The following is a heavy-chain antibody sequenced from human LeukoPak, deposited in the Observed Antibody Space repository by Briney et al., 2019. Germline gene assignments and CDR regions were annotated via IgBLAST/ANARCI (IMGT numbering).Heavy chain of an antibody. CDR3: ARGWHHGMDV. CDR1: GFTFSSYA. V-gene: IGHV3-23*01. CDR2: ISGSGGST. D-gene: IGHD2-15*01. J-gene: IGHJ6*02. Sequence: TGGSLRLSCAASGFTFSSYAMSWVRQAPGKGLEWVSGISGSGGSTYYADSVKGRFTISRDNSKNTLYLQMNSLRAEDTAVYYCARGWHHGMDVWGQGTAVTASS.